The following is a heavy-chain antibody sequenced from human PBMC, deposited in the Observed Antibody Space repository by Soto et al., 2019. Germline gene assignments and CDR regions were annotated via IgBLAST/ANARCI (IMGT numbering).Heavy chain of an antibody. CDR1: GGSFSGYY. CDR2: INHSGST. D-gene: IGHD6-6*01. Sequence: SETLSLTCAVYGGSFSGYYWSWIRQPPGKGLEWIGEINHSGSTNYNPSLKSRVTISVDTSKNQFSLKLSSVTAADTAVYYCARGGIAARFLRYYYYGMDVWGQGTTVTAP. CDR3: ARGGIAARFLRYYYYGMDV. J-gene: IGHJ6*02. V-gene: IGHV4-34*01.